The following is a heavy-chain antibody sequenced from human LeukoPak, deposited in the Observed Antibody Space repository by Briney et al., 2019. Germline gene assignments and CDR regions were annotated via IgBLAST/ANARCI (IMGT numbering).Heavy chain of an antibody. Sequence: SETLSLTCTVSGGSISSYYWSWIRQPPGKGLEWIGYIYYSGSTNYNPSLKSRVTISVDTSKNQFSLKLSSVTAADTAVYYCARVQQLVPYDYSYYGMDVWGQGTTVTVSS. CDR2: IYYSGST. CDR3: ARVQQLVPYDYSYYGMDV. J-gene: IGHJ6*02. D-gene: IGHD6-13*01. V-gene: IGHV4-59*08. CDR1: GGSISSYY.